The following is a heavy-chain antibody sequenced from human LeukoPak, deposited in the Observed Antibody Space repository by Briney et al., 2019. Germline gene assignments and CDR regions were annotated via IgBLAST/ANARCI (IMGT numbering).Heavy chain of an antibody. CDR1: GVSISSYY. J-gene: IGHJ4*02. V-gene: IGHV4-4*07. D-gene: IGHD3-22*01. CDR3: ARDQYYYDSSGYYRFDY. CDR2: IHSAGSS. Sequence: SETLSLTCTVSGVSISSYYWSWIRQPAGKGLEWIGRIHSAGSSNYNPSLKSRVIMSVDTSKNQFSLKLSSVTAADTAVYYCARDQYYYDSSGYYRFDYWGQGTLVTVSS.